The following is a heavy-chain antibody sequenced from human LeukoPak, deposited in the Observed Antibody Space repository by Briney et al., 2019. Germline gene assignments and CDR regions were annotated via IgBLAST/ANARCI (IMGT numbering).Heavy chain of an antibody. D-gene: IGHD5-24*01. J-gene: IGHJ4*02. V-gene: IGHV1-2*02. CDR2: INPNSGGT. CDR3: ARTETREMATSYFDS. CDR1: GYTFTGYF. Sequence: ASVKVSCQASGYTFTGYFMHWVRQAPGQGLEWMGWINPNSGGTNYAQKFQGRVTMTRDTSISTAYMELSRLRSDDTAVYYCARTETREMATSYFDSWGQGTLVTVSS.